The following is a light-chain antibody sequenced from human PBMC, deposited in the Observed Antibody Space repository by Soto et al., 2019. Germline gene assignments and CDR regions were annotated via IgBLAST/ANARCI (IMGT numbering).Light chain of an antibody. J-gene: IGLJ1*01. Sequence: HSVLTQPPSVSGAPGQKVTISCTGGSSNIGAGYDVNWYQQLPGTAPKLLISGISDRPSGVPDRFSGSKSGTSASLAITGLQAEDETDYYCQSFDSGLSGYVFGPGTKLTVL. CDR3: QSFDSGLSGYV. V-gene: IGLV1-40*01. CDR2: GIS. CDR1: SSNIGAGYD.